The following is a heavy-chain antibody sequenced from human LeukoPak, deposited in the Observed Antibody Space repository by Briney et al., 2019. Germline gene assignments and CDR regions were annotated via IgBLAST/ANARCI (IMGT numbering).Heavy chain of an antibody. J-gene: IGHJ4*02. CDR1: GFTFSDYW. CDR2: IKHDGSEK. CDR3: ARGIDH. V-gene: IGHV3-7*03. Sequence: GESLKISCAASGFTFSDYWMSWVRQAPGKGPQWVANIKHDGSEKYYVDSVEGRFTISRDNAKNSLYLQMNSLRGEDTAVYYCARGIDHWGQGTLVTVSS.